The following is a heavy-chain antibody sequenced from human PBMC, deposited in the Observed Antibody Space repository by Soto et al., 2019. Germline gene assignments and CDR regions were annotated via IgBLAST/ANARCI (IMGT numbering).Heavy chain of an antibody. CDR1: GFTFSSFS. Sequence: QLQLVESGGGVVQPGGFLRLSCVASGFTFSSFSLHWVRQAPGKGLEWLALISYDGSSKYNADSVKGRFTISRENSNNTLYLQLSSLRPEDTAVYYCARTTAVAGTPEFDYWGQGALVTVSS. CDR2: ISYDGSSK. V-gene: IGHV3-30-3*01. D-gene: IGHD6-19*01. CDR3: ARTTAVAGTPEFDY. J-gene: IGHJ4*02.